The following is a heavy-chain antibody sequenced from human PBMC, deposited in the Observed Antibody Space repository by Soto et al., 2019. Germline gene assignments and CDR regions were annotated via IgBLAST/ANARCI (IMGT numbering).Heavy chain of an antibody. CDR2: ISAYNGNT. V-gene: IGHV1-18*01. Sequence: QVQLVQSGAEVKKPGASVKVSCKASGYTFTSYGISWVRQAPGQGLEWMGWISAYNGNTNFAQKLQGRVTMTTDTSTSTAYMELRSLRSDDTAVYYCARDSYDILTGQGPTRWFDPWGQGTLVTVSS. CDR1: GYTFTSYG. J-gene: IGHJ5*02. D-gene: IGHD3-9*01. CDR3: ARDSYDILTGQGPTRWFDP.